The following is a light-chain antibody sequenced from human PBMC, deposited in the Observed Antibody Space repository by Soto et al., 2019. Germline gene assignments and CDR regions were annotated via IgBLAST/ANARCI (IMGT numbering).Light chain of an antibody. V-gene: IGKV1-5*01. CDR3: QQYNSYSPPT. CDR2: DAS. J-gene: IGKJ4*01. Sequence: EIQMTQSPSTLSASVGDRVTITCRASQSISSWLAWYQQKPGKAPKLLIYDASSLESGVPSRFSGSGSGTEFTLTISSLQPDDFATYYCQQYNSYSPPTFGGGTRWIS. CDR1: QSISSW.